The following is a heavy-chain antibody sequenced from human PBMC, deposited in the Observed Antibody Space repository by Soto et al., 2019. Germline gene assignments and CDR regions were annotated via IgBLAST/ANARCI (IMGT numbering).Heavy chain of an antibody. D-gene: IGHD3-16*01. J-gene: IGHJ4*02. V-gene: IGHV3-33*05. Sequence: QVQLVESGGGVVQPGTSLRLSCVGSGFTFRSYVIHWVRQAPGKGLEWVALTSYDGSNNFYGDSVKGRFTISRDNSRNTVELQMDSLILEHTSLYFCARWGTTGALDVWGQGTLVSVSS. CDR1: GFTFRSYV. CDR3: ARWGTTGALDV. CDR2: TSYDGSNN.